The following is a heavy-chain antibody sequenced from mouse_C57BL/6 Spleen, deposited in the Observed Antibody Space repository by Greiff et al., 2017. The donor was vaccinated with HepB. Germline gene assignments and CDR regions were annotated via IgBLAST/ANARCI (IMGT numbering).Heavy chain of an antibody. J-gene: IGHJ4*01. CDR3: ARWGENWDDAMDY. D-gene: IGHD4-1*01. Sequence: VQLQQSGPELVKPGASVKISCKASGYTFTDYYMNWVKQSHGKSLEWIGDINPNNGGTSYNQKFKGKATLTVDKSSSTAYMELRSLTSEDSAVYYCARWGENWDDAMDYWGQGTSVTVSS. V-gene: IGHV1-26*01. CDR2: INPNNGGT. CDR1: GYTFTDYY.